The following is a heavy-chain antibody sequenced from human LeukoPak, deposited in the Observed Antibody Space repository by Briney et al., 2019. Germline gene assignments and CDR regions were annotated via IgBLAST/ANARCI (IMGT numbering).Heavy chain of an antibody. CDR2: INPNSGGT. CDR3: ARGDSGYDRRHLLDY. J-gene: IGHJ4*02. Sequence: EASVKVSCKASGYTFTGYYMHWVRQAPGQGLEWMGWINPNSGGTNYAQKFQGWVTMTRDTSISTAYMELSRLRSDDTAVYYCARGDSGYDRRHLLDYWGQGTLVTVSS. D-gene: IGHD5-12*01. CDR1: GYTFTGYY. V-gene: IGHV1-2*04.